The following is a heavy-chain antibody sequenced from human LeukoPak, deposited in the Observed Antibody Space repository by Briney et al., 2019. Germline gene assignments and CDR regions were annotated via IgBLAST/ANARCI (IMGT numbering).Heavy chain of an antibody. CDR3: ARQQGYCSDGTCHFDY. D-gene: IGHD2-15*01. Sequence: GGSLRLSCVASGFTFTSSLMSWVRQAPGQGLEWVSSIDSAGAAPSYAGSVKGRFTISRDNSKNTLYLQMNSLTSDDAAIYYCARQQGYCSDGTCHFDYWGQGSPVTVS. J-gene: IGHJ4*02. CDR1: GFTFTSSL. CDR2: IDSAGAAP. V-gene: IGHV3-23*01.